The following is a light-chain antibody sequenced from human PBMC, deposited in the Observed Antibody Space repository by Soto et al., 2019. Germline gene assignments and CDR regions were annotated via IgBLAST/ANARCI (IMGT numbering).Light chain of an antibody. Sequence: EIVLAHAPGTLSLSPGERATLSCRASQSVSSSYLAWYQQKPGQAPRLLIYGASSRATGIPDRFSGSGSGTDFTLTISRLEAEDFAVYYCQQYGRETFGQGTKVDIK. V-gene: IGKV3-20*01. CDR1: QSVSSSY. CDR2: GAS. J-gene: IGKJ1*01. CDR3: QQYGRET.